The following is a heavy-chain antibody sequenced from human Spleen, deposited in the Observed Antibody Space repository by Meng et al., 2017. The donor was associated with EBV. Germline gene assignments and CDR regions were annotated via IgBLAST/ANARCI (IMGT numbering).Heavy chain of an antibody. V-gene: IGHV1-69*12. Sequence: QVQVVAQGAGVKKPGSSSQVPCQTSGGTFRRDAISWVRQAPGQGLEWMGGLIPLSDAPHYAQKFQGRVTITADESTSTHYLDLRGLRAEDTAVYYCASESGRGFTPDYWGKGTLVTAPQ. CDR2: LIPLSDAP. CDR1: GGTFRRDA. CDR3: ASESGRGFTPDY. J-gene: IGHJ4*02. D-gene: IGHD3-10*01.